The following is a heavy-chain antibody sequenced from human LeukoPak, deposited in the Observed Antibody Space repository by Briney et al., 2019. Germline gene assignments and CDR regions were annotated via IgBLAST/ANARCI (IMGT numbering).Heavy chain of an antibody. Sequence: GGSLRLSCAASGFTFSSYAMSWARQAPGKGLEWVSAISGSGDSTYYGDSVKGRFTISRDNSKNTLYLQMNSLRAEDTAVYYCGKEVERHFDLKYWGQGTLVTVSS. CDR1: GFTFSSYA. J-gene: IGHJ4*02. CDR2: ISGSGDST. CDR3: GKEVERHFDLKY. V-gene: IGHV3-23*01.